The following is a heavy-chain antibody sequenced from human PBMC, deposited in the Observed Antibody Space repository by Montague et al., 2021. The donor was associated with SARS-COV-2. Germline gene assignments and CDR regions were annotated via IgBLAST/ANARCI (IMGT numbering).Heavy chain of an antibody. CDR1: GRSMRSDRFY. CDR3: AREVGRYYDWRPDS. CDR2: VLYSGTT. V-gene: IGHV4-39*02. J-gene: IGHJ4*02. Sequence: SETLSLTCNVSGRSMRSDRFYWVWIRQPPGRSLEWIDYVLYSGTTYYNPSLKSRVTISADTSKNEFFLEMTSVTAADTAVYYCAREVGRYYDWRPDSWGQGTLVTVSS. D-gene: IGHD1-26*01.